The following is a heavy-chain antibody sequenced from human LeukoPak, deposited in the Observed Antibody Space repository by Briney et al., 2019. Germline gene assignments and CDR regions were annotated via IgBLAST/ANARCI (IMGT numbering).Heavy chain of an antibody. V-gene: IGHV1-2*02. CDR3: ATVHHRYYDFWSGYYTTNY. Sequence: ASVKVSCKASGYTFPDYYMHWVRQAPGQGLEWMGWINPNSGGTNYAQKFHGRVTMTRDTSISTAYMELSRLRSDDTAVYYCATVHHRYYDFWSGYYTTNYWGQGTLVTVSS. J-gene: IGHJ4*02. CDR2: INPNSGGT. CDR1: GYTFPDYY. D-gene: IGHD3-3*01.